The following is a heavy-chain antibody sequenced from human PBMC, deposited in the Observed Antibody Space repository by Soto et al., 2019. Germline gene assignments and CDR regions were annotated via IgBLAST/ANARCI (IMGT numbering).Heavy chain of an antibody. V-gene: IGHV3-23*01. D-gene: IGHD6-13*01. CDR2: ISGVGGST. CDR3: AKQRVGSSWYRDFDL. Sequence: EGQLLESGGGLVQPGGSLRLSCAASGFTFSDYAMSWVRQGPGKELEWASGISGVGGSTYYPDSVKGRFTIPRDNSKNTVSLQMNNLTADDTGVYYCAKQRVGSSWYRDFDLWGQGTLVTVSS. J-gene: IGHJ4*02. CDR1: GFTFSDYA.